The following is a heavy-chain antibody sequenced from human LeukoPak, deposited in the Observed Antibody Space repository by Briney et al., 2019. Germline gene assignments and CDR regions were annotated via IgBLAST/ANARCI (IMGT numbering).Heavy chain of an antibody. CDR1: GFTFSSYA. CDR2: ISGSGGST. J-gene: IGHJ4*02. V-gene: IGHV3-23*01. Sequence: EPGGSLRLSCAASGFTFSSYAMSWVRQAPGKGLEWVSAISGSGGSTYYADSVKGRFTISRDNSKNTLYLQMNSLRAEDTAVYYCAKDNQQLVRGSFDYWGQGTLVTVSS. D-gene: IGHD6-13*01. CDR3: AKDNQQLVRGSFDY.